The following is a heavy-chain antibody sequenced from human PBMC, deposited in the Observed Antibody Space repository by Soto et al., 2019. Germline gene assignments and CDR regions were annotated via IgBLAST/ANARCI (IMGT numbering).Heavy chain of an antibody. CDR2: IYYSGST. V-gene: IGHV4-59*01. CDR1: GGSISSYY. J-gene: IGHJ4*02. CDR3: ARATGTAMDY. D-gene: IGHD5-18*01. Sequence: PSETLSLTCTVSGGSISSYYCSWIRQPPGKGLEWIGYIYYSGSTNYNPSLKSRVTISVDTSKNQFSLKLSSVTAADTAVYYCARATGTAMDYWGQGTLVTVSS.